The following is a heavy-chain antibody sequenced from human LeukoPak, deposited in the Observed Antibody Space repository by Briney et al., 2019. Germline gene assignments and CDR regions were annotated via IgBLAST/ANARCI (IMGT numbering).Heavy chain of an antibody. V-gene: IGHV4-59*12. CDR2: IYYSGST. CDR3: ARELEDSSGYYYDYFDY. CDR1: GGSISSYY. D-gene: IGHD3-22*01. J-gene: IGHJ4*02. Sequence: SEALSLTCTVSGGSISSYYWSWIRQPPGKGLEWIGYIYYSGSTNYNPSLKSRVTISVDTSKNQFSLKLSSVTAADTAVYYCARELEDSSGYYYDYFDYWGQGTLVTVSS.